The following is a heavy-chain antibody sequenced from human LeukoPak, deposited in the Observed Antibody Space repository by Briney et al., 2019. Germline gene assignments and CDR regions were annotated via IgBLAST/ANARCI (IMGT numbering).Heavy chain of an antibody. J-gene: IGHJ6*02. V-gene: IGHV1-2*02. CDR2: INPNSGGT. Sequence: ASVKVSCKASGYTFTSYGISWVRQAPGQGLEWMGWINPNSGGTNYAQKFQGRVTMTRDTSISTAYMELSRLRSDDTAVYYCARLSGMDVWGQGTTVTVSS. CDR3: ARLSGMDV. CDR1: GYTFTSYG. D-gene: IGHD3-16*02.